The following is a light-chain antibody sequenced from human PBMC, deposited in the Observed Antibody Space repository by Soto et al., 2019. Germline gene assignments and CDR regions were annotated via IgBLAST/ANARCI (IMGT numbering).Light chain of an antibody. CDR1: QSVSNY. J-gene: IGKJ1*01. CDR3: QQYNSYTRT. CDR2: DAS. Sequence: EIVLTQSPATLSLSPGERATLYCRASQSVSNYLAWYQQKPGQDPRLLIYDASNRATGIPSRFSGSGSGTEFNLTISRLQTDDFATYECQQYNSYTRTFGQGTKVDI. V-gene: IGKV3-11*01.